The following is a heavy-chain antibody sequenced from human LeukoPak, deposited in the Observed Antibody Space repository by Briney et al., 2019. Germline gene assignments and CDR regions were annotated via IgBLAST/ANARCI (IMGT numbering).Heavy chain of an antibody. CDR1: GFTVSSNY. CDR2: IYSDGST. Sequence: PGGSLRLSCAASGFTVSSNYMSWVRQAPGKGLEWVSVIYSDGSTYYADSVKGRFTISRDNAKNSLYLQMNSLRAEDTAIYYCTRVGYIDEGIDYWGQGTLVTVSS. D-gene: IGHD5-24*01. J-gene: IGHJ4*02. V-gene: IGHV3-53*01. CDR3: TRVGYIDEGIDY.